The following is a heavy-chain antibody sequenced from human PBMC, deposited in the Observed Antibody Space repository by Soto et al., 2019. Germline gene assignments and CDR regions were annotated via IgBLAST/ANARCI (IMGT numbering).Heavy chain of an antibody. CDR2: IIPIFGTA. CDR1: GGTFSSYA. Sequence: QVQLVQSGAEVKKPGSSVKVSCKASGGTFSSYAISWVRQAPGQGLEWMGGIIPIFGTANYAQKFQGRVTITADESTSTAYMELSSLRSEDTAVYYCARDQRRAAAGVIYYYYYGMDVWGQGTTVTVSS. V-gene: IGHV1-69*12. J-gene: IGHJ6*02. CDR3: ARDQRRAAAGVIYYYYYGMDV. D-gene: IGHD6-13*01.